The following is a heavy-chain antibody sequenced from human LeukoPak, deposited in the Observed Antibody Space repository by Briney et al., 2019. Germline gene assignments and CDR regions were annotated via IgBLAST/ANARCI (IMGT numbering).Heavy chain of an antibody. D-gene: IGHD3-10*01. V-gene: IGHV3-53*01. CDR1: GFTVSSNY. CDR2: IYSGGST. J-gene: IGHJ4*02. CDR3: ARDYASYYYGSGSFDY. Sequence: PGGSLRLSCAASGFTVSSNYMSWVRQAPGKGLEWVSVIYSGGSTYYADSVKGRFTISRDNAKNSLYLQMNSLRAEDTAVYYCARDYASYYYGSGSFDYWGQGTLVTVSS.